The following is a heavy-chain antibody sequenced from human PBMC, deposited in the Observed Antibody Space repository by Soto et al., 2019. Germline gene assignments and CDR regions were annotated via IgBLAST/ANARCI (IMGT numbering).Heavy chain of an antibody. D-gene: IGHD6-19*01. V-gene: IGHV3-64D*06. J-gene: IGHJ6*02. CDR3: VKGRAKHCSGRTCGLWMDL. CDR1: DLAVETHA. Sequence: LVPSWSASDLAVETHAMHCVRQVPGEGLVYVSSIHTTGESTFYADAVKGRFIVSRDNSNNTLDLQMTSPKYEDSGIYYCVKGRAKHCSGRTCGLWMDLGGQGTTVTVSS. CDR2: IHTTGEST.